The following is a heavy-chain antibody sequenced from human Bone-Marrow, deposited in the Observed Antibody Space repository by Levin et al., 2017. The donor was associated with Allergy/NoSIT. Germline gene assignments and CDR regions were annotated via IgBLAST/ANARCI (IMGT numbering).Heavy chain of an antibody. J-gene: IGHJ4*02. V-gene: IGHV1-46*01. D-gene: IGHD2-8*02. CDR2: INPSGGST. CDR3: ARDSGYCTGGVCYFFDY. CDR1: GYTFTSYY. Sequence: ASVKVSCKASGYTFTSYYMHWVRQAPGQGLEWMGIINPSGGSTSYAQKFQGRVTMTRDTSTSTVYMELSSLRSEDTAVYYCARDSGYCTGGVCYFFDYWGQGTLVTVSS.